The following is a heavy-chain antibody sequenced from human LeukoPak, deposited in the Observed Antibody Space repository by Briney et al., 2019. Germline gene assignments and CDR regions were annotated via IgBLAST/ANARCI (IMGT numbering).Heavy chain of an antibody. J-gene: IGHJ4*02. D-gene: IGHD3-22*01. CDR2: IRYDGSNK. CDR3: AKDLSAYYYVSSGYDY. Sequence: PGGSLRLSCAASGFTFSSYGMHWVRQAPGKGLEWVAFIRYDGSNKYYADSVKGRFTISRDNSKNTLYLQMNSLRAEDTAVYYCAKDLSAYYYVSSGYDYWGQGTLVTVSS. CDR1: GFTFSSYG. V-gene: IGHV3-30*02.